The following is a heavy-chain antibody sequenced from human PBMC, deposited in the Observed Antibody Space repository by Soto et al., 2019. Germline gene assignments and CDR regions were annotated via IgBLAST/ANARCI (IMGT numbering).Heavy chain of an antibody. D-gene: IGHD6-13*01. J-gene: IGHJ5*02. Sequence: PWGALVLPSAPSCFTFSSYPMSWVRQAPGKGLEWVSAISGSGGSTYYADSVKGRFTISRDNSKNTLYLQMNSLRAEDTSVYYCAKDLRYSSSPWGQGTLVTVSS. CDR3: AKDLRYSSSP. CDR1: CFTFSSYP. V-gene: IGHV3-23*01. CDR2: ISGSGGST.